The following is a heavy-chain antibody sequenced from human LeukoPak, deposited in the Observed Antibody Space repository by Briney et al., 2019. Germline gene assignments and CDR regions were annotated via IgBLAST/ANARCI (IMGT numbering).Heavy chain of an antibody. J-gene: IGHJ4*02. V-gene: IGHV3-21*01. CDR1: GFTFSSYW. CDR3: ARDPRLCGGDCYYFDY. D-gene: IGHD2-21*02. Sequence: PGGSLRLSCAASGFTFSSYWMHWVRQAPGKGLEWVSSISSSSSYIYYADSVKGRFTISRDNAKNSLYLQMNSLRAEDTAVYYCARDPRLCGGDCYYFDYWGQGTLVTVSS. CDR2: ISSSSSYI.